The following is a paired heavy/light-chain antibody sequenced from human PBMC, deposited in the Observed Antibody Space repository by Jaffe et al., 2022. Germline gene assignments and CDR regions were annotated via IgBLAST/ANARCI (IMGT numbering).Light chain of an antibody. Sequence: QSVLTQPPSVSGAPGQRVTISCTGSSSNIGAGYDVHWYQQLPGTAPKLLIYGNSNRPSGVPDRFSGSKSGTSASLAITGLQAEDEADYYCQSYDSSLSGKVFGTGTKVTVL. V-gene: IGLV1-40*01. J-gene: IGLJ1*01. CDR1: SSNIGAGYD. CDR3: QSYDSSLSGKV. CDR2: GNS.
Heavy chain of an antibody. V-gene: IGHV4-38-2*02. J-gene: IGHJ5*02. CDR3: ARDQGPCSTSCYGEPKWFDP. D-gene: IGHD2-2*01. CDR2: IYHSGST. Sequence: QVQLQESGPGLVKPSETLSLTCAVSGYSISSGYYWGWIRQPPGKGLEWIGSIYHSGSTYYNPSLKSRVTISVDTSKNQFSLKLSSVTAADTAVYYCARDQGPCSTSCYGEPKWFDPWGQGTLVTVSS. CDR1: GYSISSGYY.